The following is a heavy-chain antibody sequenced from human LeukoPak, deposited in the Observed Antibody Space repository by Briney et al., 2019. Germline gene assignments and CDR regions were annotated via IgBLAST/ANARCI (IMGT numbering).Heavy chain of an antibody. J-gene: IGHJ4*02. CDR2: IRYDGSNK. V-gene: IGHV3-30*02. CDR3: AKRVAYSSSWPHLDF. CDR1: GFTFSSYG. D-gene: IGHD6-13*01. Sequence: GGSLRLSCAASGFTFSSYGMHWVRQAPGKGLEWVAFIRYDGSNKYYADSVKGRFTISRDNSKNTLYLQMNSLRAEDTAVYYCAKRVAYSSSWPHLDFWGQGTLVTVSS.